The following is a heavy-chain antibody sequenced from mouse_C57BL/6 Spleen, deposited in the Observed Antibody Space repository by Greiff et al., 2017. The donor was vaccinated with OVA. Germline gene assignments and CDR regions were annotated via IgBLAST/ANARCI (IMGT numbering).Heavy chain of an antibody. J-gene: IGHJ1*03. CDR3: ARHYYGSSYLYFDV. CDR1: GFTFSDYY. Sequence: EVKLVESEGGLVQPGSSMKLSCTASGFTFSDYYIAWVRQVPEKGLEWVANINYDGSSTYYLDSLKSRFIISRDNAKNTLYLQMSSLKSEDTATYYCARHYYGSSYLYFDVWGTGTTVTVSS. D-gene: IGHD1-1*01. CDR2: INYDGSST. V-gene: IGHV5-16*01.